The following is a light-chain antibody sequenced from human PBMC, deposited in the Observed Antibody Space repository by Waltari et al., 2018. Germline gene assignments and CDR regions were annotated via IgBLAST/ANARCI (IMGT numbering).Light chain of an antibody. J-gene: IGLJ2*01. V-gene: IGLV3-19*01. CDR1: SLRSYS. CDR2: DKN. Sequence: SSELTQDPAVSVALGQTVRITCHGDSLRSYSASWFQQRPGLAPVFIIYDKNNRPSGIPDRFSGSSSGNTASLTITGAQAEDEADYYCNSRDSSGNHVVFGGGTKLTVL. CDR3: NSRDSSGNHVV.